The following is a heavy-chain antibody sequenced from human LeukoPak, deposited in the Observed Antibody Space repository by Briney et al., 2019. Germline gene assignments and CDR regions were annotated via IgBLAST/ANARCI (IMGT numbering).Heavy chain of an antibody. J-gene: IGHJ4*02. D-gene: IGHD5-24*01. Sequence: PSETLSLTCAVYGGSFSGYYWSWIRQPPGKGLEWIGEINHSGSTNYNPSLKSRVTISVDTSKNQFSLKLSSVTAADTAVYYCARGRVGYNLYYFDYWGQGTLVAVSS. CDR3: ARGRVGYNLYYFDY. CDR2: INHSGST. CDR1: GGSFSGYY. V-gene: IGHV4-34*01.